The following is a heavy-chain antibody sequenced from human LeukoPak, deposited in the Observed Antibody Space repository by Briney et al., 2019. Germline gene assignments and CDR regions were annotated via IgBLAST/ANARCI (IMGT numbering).Heavy chain of an antibody. CDR3: ARDGQWELPKGADAFDI. V-gene: IGHV4-34*01. D-gene: IGHD1-26*01. CDR2: INHSGST. J-gene: IGHJ3*02. Sequence: PGGSLRLSCAASGFTFDDYGMSWVRQPPGKGLEWIGEINHSGSTNYNPSLKSRVTISVDTSKNQFSLKLSSVTAADTAVYYCARDGQWELPKGADAFDIWGQGTMVTVSS. CDR1: GFTFDDYG.